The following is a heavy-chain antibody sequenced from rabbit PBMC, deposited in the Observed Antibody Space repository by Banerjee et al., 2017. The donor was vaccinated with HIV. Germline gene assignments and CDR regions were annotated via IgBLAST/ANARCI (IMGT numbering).Heavy chain of an antibody. Sequence: QSLEESGGDLVKPGASLTLTCTASGFSFSSSYFMCWVRQAPGKGLEWIACIVTGSSGSTYYANWAKGRFTISRTSSTTVTLQMTSLTAADTATYFCVRDAGYAGYEYLYYFNLWGPGTLVTVS. J-gene: IGHJ4*01. D-gene: IGHD7-1*01. V-gene: IGHV1S40*01. CDR2: IVTGSSGST. CDR1: GFSFSSSYF. CDR3: VRDAGYAGYEYLYYFNL.